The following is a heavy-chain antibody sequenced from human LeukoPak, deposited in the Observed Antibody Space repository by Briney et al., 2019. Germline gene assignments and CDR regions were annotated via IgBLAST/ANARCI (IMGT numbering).Heavy chain of an antibody. V-gene: IGHV1-69*01. CDR2: IIPIFGTA. CDR1: GGTFSSYA. CDR3: ARDQEGYCSSTSCFPKDDAFDI. Sequence: SVKVSCKASGGTFSSYAISWVRQAPGQGLEWMGGIIPIFGTANYAQKFQGRVTITADESTSTAYMELSSLRSEDTAVYYCARDQEGYCSSTSCFPKDDAFDIWGQGTMVTVSS. D-gene: IGHD2-2*01. J-gene: IGHJ3*02.